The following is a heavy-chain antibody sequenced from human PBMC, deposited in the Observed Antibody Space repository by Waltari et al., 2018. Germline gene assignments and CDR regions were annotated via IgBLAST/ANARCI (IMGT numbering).Heavy chain of an antibody. CDR1: GGSISSHY. CDR3: ARYCSTTSCNGEHKKSFDY. D-gene: IGHD2-2*01. J-gene: IGHJ4*02. CDR2: IYYNGDT. V-gene: IGHV4-59*11. Sequence: QVQLQESGPGLVKPSETLSLTCTVSGGSISSHYWNWIRQPPGKGLEWIGEIYYNGDTNYNPSLNSRVTISVDTSKNQFSLKLSSVTAADTAVYYCARYCSTTSCNGEHKKSFDYWGQGTLVTVSS.